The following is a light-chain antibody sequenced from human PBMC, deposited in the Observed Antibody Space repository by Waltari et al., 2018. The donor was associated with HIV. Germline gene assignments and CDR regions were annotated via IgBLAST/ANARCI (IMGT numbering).Light chain of an antibody. V-gene: IGLV3-1*01. CDR2: EDV. CDR1: KLGAKY. CDR3: QAWDSHNVI. J-gene: IGLJ2*01. Sequence: SYKLTHPPSLAVSPGQSPFITCYGDKLGAKYHSRYQQRPGQSPVLVIYEDVKRPAGIPERFSGSNSGNTATLTISGTQAMDESDYYCQAWDSHNVIFGGGTKLTVL.